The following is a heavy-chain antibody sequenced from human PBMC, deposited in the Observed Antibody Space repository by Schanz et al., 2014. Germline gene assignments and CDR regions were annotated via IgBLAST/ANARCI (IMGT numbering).Heavy chain of an antibody. D-gene: IGHD3-10*01. V-gene: IGHV1-69*04. Sequence: QVQLVQSGDEVKKPGASVKVSCKASGYTFSDYYIHWVRQAPGQGLEWMGKIIPVLNIATYAQRFQGRVSITADTSTNTAYMELSSLTSEDTAVHYCARGRGFYDYWGQGTLVTVSS. J-gene: IGHJ4*02. CDR1: GYTFSDYY. CDR2: IIPVLNIA. CDR3: ARGRGFYDY.